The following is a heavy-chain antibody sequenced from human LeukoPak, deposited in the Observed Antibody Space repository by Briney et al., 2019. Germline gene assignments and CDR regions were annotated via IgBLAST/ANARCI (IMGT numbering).Heavy chain of an antibody. Sequence: GGSLRLSCAASGFTFSSYAMSWVRQAPGKGLEWVSAISGSGGSTYYADSVKGRFTISRDNSKTTLYLHMNSLRAEDTAVYYCRKLGRSSPNIYYYGMDVWGQGTTVTVS. J-gene: IGHJ6*02. CDR2: ISGSGGST. V-gene: IGHV3-23*01. CDR1: GFTFSSYA. D-gene: IGHD6-6*01. CDR3: RKLGRSSPNIYYYGMDV.